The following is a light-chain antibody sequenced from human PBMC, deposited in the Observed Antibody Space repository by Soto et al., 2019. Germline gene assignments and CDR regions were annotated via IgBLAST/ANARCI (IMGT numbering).Light chain of an antibody. CDR3: AAWDDSLNGVV. CDR1: SSNIGSNA. V-gene: IGLV1-44*01. CDR2: TNN. Sequence: QLVLTQPPSASGTPGQRVTISCSGSSSNIGSNAVNWYHQLPGTAPKLLIYTNNQRPSGVPDRFSGSKSGTSASLAISGLQSEDEADYYCAAWDDSLNGVVFGGGTQLTVL. J-gene: IGLJ2*01.